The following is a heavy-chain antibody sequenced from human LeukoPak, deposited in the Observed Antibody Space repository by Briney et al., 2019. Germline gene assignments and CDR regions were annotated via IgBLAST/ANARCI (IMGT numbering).Heavy chain of an antibody. J-gene: IGHJ4*02. CDR2: IGSDSQNI. V-gene: IGHV3-48*01. Sequence: GGSLRLSCAASGFTFSSNGMNWVRQAPGKGLEWVSYIGSDSQNIYYAGSVKGRFTISRDNTKKRLFLQMNSLRAEDTAMYYCARDLGYSGYVMNYGGQGTLVTVSS. CDR1: GFTFSSNG. CDR3: ARDLGYSGYVMNY. D-gene: IGHD5-12*01.